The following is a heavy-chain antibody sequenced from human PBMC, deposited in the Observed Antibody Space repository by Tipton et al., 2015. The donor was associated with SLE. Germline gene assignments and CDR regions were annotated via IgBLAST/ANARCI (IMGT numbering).Heavy chain of an antibody. D-gene: IGHD2-2*01. CDR3: ARDLEYCSGTSCYPASWFDP. CDR1: GNSFSSGGYF. Sequence: TLSLTCTVSGNSFSSGGYFWTWVRQPPGKALEWIGCISYSGTTYYNPSLKSLKSRITLSVDTSKNQFSLRLTSVTAADTAVYYCARDLEYCSGTSCYPASWFDPWGQGTLVTVSS. CDR2: ISYSGTT. V-gene: IGHV4-31*03. J-gene: IGHJ5*02.